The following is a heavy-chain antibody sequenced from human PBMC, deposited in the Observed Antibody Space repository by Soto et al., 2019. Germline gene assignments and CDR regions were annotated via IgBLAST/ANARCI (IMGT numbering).Heavy chain of an antibody. J-gene: IGHJ6*02. CDR1: GFTFSSYG. D-gene: IGHD2-15*01. V-gene: IGHV3-33*01. CDR2: IWYDGSNK. Sequence: QVQLVESGGGVVQPGRSLRLSCAASGFTFSSYGMHWVRQAPGKGLEWVAVIWYDGSNKYYADSVKGRFTISRDNSKSTLWLQINSLRAEDTAVYYCARAYCSGGSCPPYYYGMDVWGQGTTVTVSS. CDR3: ARAYCSGGSCPPYYYGMDV.